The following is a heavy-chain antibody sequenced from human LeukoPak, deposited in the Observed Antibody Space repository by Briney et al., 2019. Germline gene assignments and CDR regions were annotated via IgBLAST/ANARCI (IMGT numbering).Heavy chain of an antibody. V-gene: IGHV4-34*01. CDR1: GGSFSGYY. D-gene: IGHD3-10*01. J-gene: IGHJ4*02. CDR3: ARGPRRLLWFGEPTQTSYYFDY. CDR2: INYSGST. Sequence: PSETLSLTCAVYGGSFSGYYWSWIRQPPGKGLEWIGEINYSGSTNYNPSLKSRVTISVDTSKNQFSLKLSSVTAADTAVYYCARGPRRLLWFGEPTQTSYYFDYWGQGTLVTVSS.